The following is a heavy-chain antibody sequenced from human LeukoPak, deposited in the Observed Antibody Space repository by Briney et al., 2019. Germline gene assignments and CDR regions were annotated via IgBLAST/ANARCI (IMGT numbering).Heavy chain of an antibody. CDR1: GFIFNNYG. CDR3: AKGSSGYFFDL. J-gene: IGHJ4*02. V-gene: IGHV3-23*01. Sequence: GGSLRLSCAASGFIFNNYGLIWVRQAPGKGLEWVSASNDGGGTTYADFVKGRFTISRDNSKNTLFLQMDSLRAEDTALYYCAKGSSGYFFDLWGQGTLVTVSS. CDR2: SNDGGGT. D-gene: IGHD3-22*01.